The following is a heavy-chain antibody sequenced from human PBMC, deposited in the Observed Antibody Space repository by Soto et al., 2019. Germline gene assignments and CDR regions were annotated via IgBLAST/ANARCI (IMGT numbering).Heavy chain of an antibody. D-gene: IGHD5-18*01. J-gene: IGHJ4*02. V-gene: IGHV1-2*04. Sequence: ASVKVCCKASGYSFNGYYMHWVRQAPGQGLDWMGWINPNSGGTNYAQKFQGWVTMTRDTSISTAYMELSRLRSDDTAVSSCSRDKLWRPWILSCPFYLDYWGQGTLVTVSS. CDR2: INPNSGGT. CDR3: SRDKLWRPWILSCPFYLDY. CDR1: GYSFNGYY.